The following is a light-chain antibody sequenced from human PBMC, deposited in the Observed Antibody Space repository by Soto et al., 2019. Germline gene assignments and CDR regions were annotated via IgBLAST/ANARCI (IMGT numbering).Light chain of an antibody. CDR1: QTVRNNY. V-gene: IGKV3-20*01. Sequence: EFVLTQSPGTLSLSPVERATLSCRASQTVRNNYLAWYQQKPGQAPRLLIYDASTRATGVPARFSGSGSGTEFTLTISSLQSEDFAVYYCQQYGRSPVTFGQGTKVDIK. CDR3: QQYGRSPVT. CDR2: DAS. J-gene: IGKJ1*01.